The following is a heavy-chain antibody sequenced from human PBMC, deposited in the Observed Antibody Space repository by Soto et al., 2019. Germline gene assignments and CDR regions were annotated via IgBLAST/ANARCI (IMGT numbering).Heavy chain of an antibody. Sequence: HPGGSLRLSCAASGFTFSSYGMHWVRQAPGKGLEWVAVIWYDGSNKYYADSVKGRFTISRDNSKNTLYLQMNSLRAEDTAVYYCARDREFGAFDYWGQGTLVTVSS. V-gene: IGHV3-33*01. CDR2: IWYDGSNK. J-gene: IGHJ4*02. D-gene: IGHD3-3*01. CDR3: ARDREFGAFDY. CDR1: GFTFSSYG.